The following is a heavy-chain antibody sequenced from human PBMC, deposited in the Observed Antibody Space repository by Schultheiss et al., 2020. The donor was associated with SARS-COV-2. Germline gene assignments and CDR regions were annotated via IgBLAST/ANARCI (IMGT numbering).Heavy chain of an antibody. CDR1: GFTFSSYA. CDR2: ISYDGSNK. J-gene: IGHJ4*02. Sequence: GGSLRLSCAASGFTFSSYAMHWVRQAPGKGLEWVAVISYDGSNKYYADSVKGRFTISRDNSKNTLYLQMNSLRAEDTAVYYCARGPTYYYDSSGYPLFDYWGQGTLVTVPS. V-gene: IGHV3-30*01. D-gene: IGHD3-22*01. CDR3: ARGPTYYYDSSGYPLFDY.